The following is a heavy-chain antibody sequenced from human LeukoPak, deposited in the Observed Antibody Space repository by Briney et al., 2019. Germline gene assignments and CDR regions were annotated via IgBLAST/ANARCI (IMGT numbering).Heavy chain of an antibody. D-gene: IGHD3-3*01. CDR2: IIPIFGTA. CDR1: GGTFSSYA. V-gene: IGHV1-69*01. CDR3: ARVENDFWSGYYYYYMDV. Sequence: SVKVSCKASGGTFSSYAISWVRQAPGQGLEWMGGIIPIFGTANYAQKFQGRVTITADESTSTAYMELSSLRSEDTAVYYCARVENDFWSGYYYYYMDVWGKGTTVTVSS. J-gene: IGHJ6*03.